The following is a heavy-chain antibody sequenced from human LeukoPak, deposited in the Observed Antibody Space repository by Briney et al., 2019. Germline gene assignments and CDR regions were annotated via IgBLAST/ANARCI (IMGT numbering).Heavy chain of an antibody. D-gene: IGHD7-27*01. V-gene: IGHV1-18*01. Sequence: ASVKVSCKASGYTFTSYGISWVRQAPGQGLEWMGWISAYNGNTNYAQKLQGRVTMTTDTSTSTAYMELRSLRAEDTAVYYCARVPRTGRGYYYYYMDVWGKGTTVTVSS. CDR2: ISAYNGNT. CDR3: ARVPRTGRGYYYYYMDV. J-gene: IGHJ6*03. CDR1: GYTFTSYG.